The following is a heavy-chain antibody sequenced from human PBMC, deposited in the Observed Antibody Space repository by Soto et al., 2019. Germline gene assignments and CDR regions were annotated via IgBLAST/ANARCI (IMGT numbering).Heavy chain of an antibody. Sequence: EVQLVESGGGLVQPGGSLRLSCTASGFTFSSYWMSWVRQAPGKGLEWVANIKQDGSEKYYVDSVKGRFTISRDNAKNSLYLQMNSLRAEDTAVYYCARDRGDHDFDYWGQGTLVTVSS. J-gene: IGHJ4*02. D-gene: IGHD2-21*02. V-gene: IGHV3-7*01. CDR3: ARDRGDHDFDY. CDR1: GFTFSSYW. CDR2: IKQDGSEK.